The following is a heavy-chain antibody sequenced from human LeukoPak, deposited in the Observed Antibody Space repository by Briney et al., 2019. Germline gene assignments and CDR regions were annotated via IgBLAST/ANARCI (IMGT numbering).Heavy chain of an antibody. CDR3: ARVKDYGDYPVDY. J-gene: IGHJ4*02. D-gene: IGHD4-17*01. V-gene: IGHV1-18*01. CDR1: GGTFSSYA. CDR2: ISAYNGNT. Sequence: ASVKVSCKASGGTFSSYAISWVRQAPGQGLEWMGWISAYNGNTNYAQKLQGRVTMTTDTSTSTAYMELRSLRSDDTAVYYCARVKDYGDYPVDYWGQGTLVTVSS.